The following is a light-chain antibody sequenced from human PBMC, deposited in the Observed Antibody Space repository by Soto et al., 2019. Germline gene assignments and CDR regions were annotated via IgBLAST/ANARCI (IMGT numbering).Light chain of an antibody. CDR1: QSVSSY. Sequence: VLTQSPATVSLTTGERATLSCMASQSVSSYLAWYQQKPGQAPRLLIYDASNRATGIPARFSGSGFGTEFTLTISSLQSEDVAVYYCKQYNTRPPNTSGHGTRLEIK. CDR2: DAS. J-gene: IGKJ5*01. CDR3: KQYNTRPPNT. V-gene: IGKV3-15*01.